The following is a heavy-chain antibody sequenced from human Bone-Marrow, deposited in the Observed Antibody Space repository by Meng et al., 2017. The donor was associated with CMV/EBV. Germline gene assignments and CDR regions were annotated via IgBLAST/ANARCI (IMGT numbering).Heavy chain of an antibody. V-gene: IGHV3-23*01. J-gene: IGHJ4*02. CDR3: AKVPVGASSKPHFDY. D-gene: IGHD1-26*01. Sequence: GESLKISCAASGFTFSSYAMSWVRQAPGKGLEWVSAISGSGGSTFYADSVKGRFTISRDNSKNTLYLQMNSLRAEDTAVYYCAKVPVGASSKPHFDYWGQGTLVTVS. CDR2: ISGSGGST. CDR1: GFTFSSYA.